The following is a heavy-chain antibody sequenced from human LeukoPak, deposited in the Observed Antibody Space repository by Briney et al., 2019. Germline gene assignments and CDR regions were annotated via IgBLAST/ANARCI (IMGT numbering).Heavy chain of an antibody. CDR2: IYYSGST. CDR1: GGSISSGDYY. Sequence: SETLSLTCTVSGGSISSGDYYWSWIRQPRGKGLEWIGYIYYSGSTYYNPSLKSRVTISVDTSKNQFSLKLSSVTAADTAVYYCARAEDILLWFGELLGPAAFDIWGQGTMVTVSS. D-gene: IGHD3-10*01. V-gene: IGHV4-30-4*01. CDR3: ARAEDILLWFGELLGPAAFDI. J-gene: IGHJ3*02.